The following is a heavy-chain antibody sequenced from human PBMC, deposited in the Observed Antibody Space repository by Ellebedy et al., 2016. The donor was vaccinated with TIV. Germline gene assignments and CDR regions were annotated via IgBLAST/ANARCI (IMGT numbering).Heavy chain of an antibody. CDR1: VGSISSSIYY. V-gene: IGHV4-39*02. J-gene: IGHJ4*02. CDR3: ARDYINERRNDY. D-gene: IGHD4-11*01. CDR2: IYYSGST. Sequence: MPSETLSLTCNLPVGSISSSIYYFDWIRQPPGNGLEWIGSIYYSGSTYYNLSLKSRLTISVDTSTNQFSLKLSSVTAADTAVYFCARDYINERRNDYWGQGTLVTVSS.